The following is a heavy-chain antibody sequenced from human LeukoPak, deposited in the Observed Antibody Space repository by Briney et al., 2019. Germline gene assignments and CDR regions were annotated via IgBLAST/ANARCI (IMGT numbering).Heavy chain of an antibody. D-gene: IGHD3-10*01. CDR1: GGTFSSYA. V-gene: IGHV1-69*05. CDR2: IIPIFGTA. J-gene: IGHJ4*02. CDR3: ARTKWFGELSH. Sequence: EASVKVSCKASGGTFSSYAISWVRQAPGQGLEWIGGIIPIFGTANYAQKFQGRVTITTDESTSTAYMELSSLRSEDTAVYYCARTKWFGELSHWGQGTLVTVSS.